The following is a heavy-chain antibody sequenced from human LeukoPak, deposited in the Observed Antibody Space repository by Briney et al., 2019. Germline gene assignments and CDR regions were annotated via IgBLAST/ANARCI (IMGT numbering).Heavy chain of an antibody. D-gene: IGHD6-13*01. CDR1: GYTFTSYY. Sequence: ASVKVSCKASGYTFTSYYMHWVRQAPGQGLEWMGIINPSGGSTSYAQKFQGRVTMTRDTSTSTVYMELSSLRSEDTAVYYCATDSSSWYGYFQHWGQGTLVTVSS. CDR3: ATDSSSWYGYFQH. CDR2: INPSGGST. V-gene: IGHV1-46*01. J-gene: IGHJ1*01.